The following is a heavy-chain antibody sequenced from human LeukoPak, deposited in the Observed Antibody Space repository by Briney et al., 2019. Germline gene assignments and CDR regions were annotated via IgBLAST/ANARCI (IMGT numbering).Heavy chain of an antibody. D-gene: IGHD5-24*01. CDR2: IHSSGSP. CDR1: GDSLSGRY. V-gene: IGHV4-59*11. J-gene: IGHJ3*02. Sequence: SETLSLTCSVSGDSLSGRYWVWIRQPPGSQPEWVGYIHSSGSPNYNPSLKSRVTISIDTSRNQFSLKLSSVTAADTAVYYCARLGGWLQLSAFDIWGQGTMVAVSS. CDR3: ARLGGWLQLSAFDI.